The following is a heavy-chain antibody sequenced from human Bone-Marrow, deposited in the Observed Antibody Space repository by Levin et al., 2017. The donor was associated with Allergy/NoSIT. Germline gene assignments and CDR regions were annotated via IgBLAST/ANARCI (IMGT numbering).Heavy chain of an antibody. Sequence: ASVKVSCKASGYTFTSYDINWVRQATGQGLEWMGWMNPNSGNTGYAQKFQGRVTMTRNTSISTAYMELSSLRSEDTAVYYCARFTYYYDSSGYYYNDAFDIWGQGTMVTVSS. D-gene: IGHD3-22*01. CDR1: GYTFTSYD. CDR3: ARFTYYYDSSGYYYNDAFDI. J-gene: IGHJ3*02. V-gene: IGHV1-8*01. CDR2: MNPNSGNT.